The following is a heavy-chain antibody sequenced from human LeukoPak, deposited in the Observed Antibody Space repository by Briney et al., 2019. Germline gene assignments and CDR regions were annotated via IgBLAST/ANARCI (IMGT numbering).Heavy chain of an antibody. CDR3: ARGLDYYDSSGSQARAFDI. CDR1: GGSISSYY. D-gene: IGHD3-22*01. CDR2: IHYSGST. Sequence: SETLSLTCTVSGGSISSYYWSWIRQPPGKGLEWIGYIHYSGSTNYNPSLKSRVTISVDTSKNQFSLKLSSVTAADTAVYYCARGLDYYDSSGSQARAFDIWGQGTMVTVSS. J-gene: IGHJ3*02. V-gene: IGHV4-59*01.